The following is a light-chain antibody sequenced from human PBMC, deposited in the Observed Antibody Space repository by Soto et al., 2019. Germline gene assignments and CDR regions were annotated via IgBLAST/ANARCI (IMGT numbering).Light chain of an antibody. CDR1: QSVGDTY. V-gene: IGKV3-20*01. J-gene: IGKJ4*01. CDR3: QQFSSYPLT. CDR2: STS. Sequence: EIVLTQSPGTLSLTPGERATLSCRASQSVGDTYLAWYQQKPGQAPRLLMYSTSIRATGIPDRFSGSGSGTDFTLTISRLEPEGFAVYYCQQFSSYPLTFGGGTKVDIK.